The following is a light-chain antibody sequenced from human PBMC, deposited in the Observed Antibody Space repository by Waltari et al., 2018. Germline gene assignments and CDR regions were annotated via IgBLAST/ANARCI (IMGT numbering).Light chain of an antibody. CDR1: SSDIGGYYY. CDR2: DVN. V-gene: IGLV2-11*01. Sequence: QSALTQPRSVSGSPAQSVTISCSGTSSDIGGYYYVSWYQQYPGKAPKLIIYDVNKRPPGVPYRFACSKSGNTASLTISGLQTEDEADCYCCSYAGPDNHVVFGGGTKMTVL. CDR3: CSYAGPDNHVV. J-gene: IGLJ2*01.